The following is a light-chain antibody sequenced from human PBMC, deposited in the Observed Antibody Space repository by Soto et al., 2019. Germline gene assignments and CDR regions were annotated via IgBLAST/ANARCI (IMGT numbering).Light chain of an antibody. CDR2: EVS. CDR1: SSDVGDNY. J-gene: IGLJ1*01. CDR3: SAYAGSNNFV. Sequence: QSVLCQSPSASGSPGQSVTISCTGTSSDVGDNYVSWYQQHLGKAPKLIIYEVSQRPSGVPDRFSGSKSGNTASLTVSGLQTEDEADYYCSAYAGSNNFVFGSGTKVTVL. V-gene: IGLV2-8*01.